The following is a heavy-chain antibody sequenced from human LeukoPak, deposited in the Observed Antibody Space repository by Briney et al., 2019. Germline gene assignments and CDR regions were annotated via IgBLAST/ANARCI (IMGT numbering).Heavy chain of an antibody. D-gene: IGHD3-3*01. Sequence: SETLSLTCTVSGGSISSYYWSWIRQPPGKGLEWIGYIYYSGSTNYNPSLKSRVTISVDTSKNQFSLKLSSVTAADTAAYYCARHQYYDFWSGYYIHYYFDYWGQGTLVTVSS. CDR2: IYYSGST. CDR3: ARHQYYDFWSGYYIHYYFDY. V-gene: IGHV4-59*08. J-gene: IGHJ4*02. CDR1: GGSISSYY.